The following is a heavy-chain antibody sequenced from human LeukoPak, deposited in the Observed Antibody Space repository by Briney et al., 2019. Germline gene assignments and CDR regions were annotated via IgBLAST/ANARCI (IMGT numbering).Heavy chain of an antibody. Sequence: PGASLRLSCAAPGFTFSNYAMSWARQAPGKGLEWVSAITGGGSGIYYADSMKSRFTISRDNSKNTLYLQINSLRAEDTAVYYCAKWGDYDVLTGYYVSDYWGQGTLVTVSS. CDR1: GFTFSNYA. V-gene: IGHV3-23*01. D-gene: IGHD3-9*01. CDR2: ITGGGSGI. J-gene: IGHJ4*02. CDR3: AKWGDYDVLTGYYVSDY.